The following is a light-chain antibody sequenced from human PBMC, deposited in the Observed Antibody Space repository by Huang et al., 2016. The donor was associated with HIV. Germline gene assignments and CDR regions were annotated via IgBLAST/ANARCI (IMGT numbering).Light chain of an antibody. CDR3: QQRSNGIT. CDR2: DAS. Sequence: EFVLTQSPATLSLSPGERATLSCRASQSVKSYLAWYQQKPGQAPRLLIYDASNRATGIPARFSGSGSGTDFTLTISSLEPEDFAVYYCQQRSNGITFGQGTRLEIK. J-gene: IGKJ5*01. V-gene: IGKV3-11*01. CDR1: QSVKSY.